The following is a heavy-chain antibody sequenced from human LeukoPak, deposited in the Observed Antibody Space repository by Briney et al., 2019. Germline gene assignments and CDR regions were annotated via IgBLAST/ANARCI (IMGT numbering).Heavy chain of an antibody. V-gene: IGHV1-2*02. CDR1: GYTFTGYY. D-gene: IGHD4/OR15-4a*01. CDR2: INPNSGGT. Sequence: ASVKVSCKASGYTFTGYYMHWVRQAPGQGLEWMGWINPNSGGTNYAQKFQGRVTMTTDTSTSTAYMELRSLRSDDTAVYYCAREKYDYGYDYWGQGTLVTVSS. J-gene: IGHJ4*02. CDR3: AREKYDYGYDY.